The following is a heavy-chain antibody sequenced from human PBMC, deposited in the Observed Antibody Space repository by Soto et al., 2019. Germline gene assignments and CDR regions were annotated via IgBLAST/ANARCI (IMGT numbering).Heavy chain of an antibody. CDR1: GYTFSSYG. J-gene: IGHJ6*02. V-gene: IGHV1-18*01. CDR3: AXXXXXXTXXVXSFYGMDV. Sequence: QVQLVQSGAEVKKPGASVKVSCKASGYTFSSYGTSWVRQAPGQGLEWMGWISAYNGNTNYAQKFQGRVTMTTDTSTSTAYXXLXXXRSXXXAVXXXAXXXXXXTXXVXSFYGMDVWGQGTTVTVSS. CDR2: ISAYNGNT. D-gene: IGHD2-8*01.